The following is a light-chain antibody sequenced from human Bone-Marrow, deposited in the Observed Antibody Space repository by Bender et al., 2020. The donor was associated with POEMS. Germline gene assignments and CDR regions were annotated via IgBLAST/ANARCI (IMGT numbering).Light chain of an antibody. CDR3: CSYATTTTWA. CDR1: TNDVGGYKY. V-gene: IGLV2-14*03. Sequence: QSALTQPASVSGSPGQSITISCTGTTNDVGGYKYVSWYQQHPGKAPKLIIYDVFLRPSGVSSRFSGSKSGNTASLTISGLQAEDEADYHCCSYATTTTWAFGGGTKVTVL. J-gene: IGLJ3*02. CDR2: DVF.